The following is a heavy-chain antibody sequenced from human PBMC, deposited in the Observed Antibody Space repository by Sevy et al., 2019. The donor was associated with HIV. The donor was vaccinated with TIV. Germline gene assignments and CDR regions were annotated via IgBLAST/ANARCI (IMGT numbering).Heavy chain of an antibody. CDR3: AKGRIPSIGTLGPFDA. CDR1: GFSLSNYA. Sequence: GESLKISCAASGFSLSNYAMSWVRQAPGKGLEWISTKTGSAGVTYYADSVKGRFTISRDNSKNTLFLQINSLRAEDTALYYCAKGRIPSIGTLGPFDAWGQGTLVTVSS. V-gene: IGHV3-23*01. CDR2: KTGSAGVT. J-gene: IGHJ4*02. D-gene: IGHD6-6*01.